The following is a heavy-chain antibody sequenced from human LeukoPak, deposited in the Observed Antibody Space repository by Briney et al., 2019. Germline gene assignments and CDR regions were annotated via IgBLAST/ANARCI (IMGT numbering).Heavy chain of an antibody. CDR1: GYTFTSYD. Sequence: ASVKVSCKASGYTFTSYDINWVRQAPGQGLEWMGWMNPNSGNTGYAQKFQGRVTMTRNTSISTAYMELSSLRSEDTAVYYCARGQGWYSSSSRFDPWGQGTLVTVSS. J-gene: IGHJ5*02. CDR2: MNPNSGNT. D-gene: IGHD6-6*01. CDR3: ARGQGWYSSSSRFDP. V-gene: IGHV1-8*01.